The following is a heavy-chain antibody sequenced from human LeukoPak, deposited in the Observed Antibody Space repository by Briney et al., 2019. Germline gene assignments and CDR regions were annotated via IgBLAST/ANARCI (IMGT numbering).Heavy chain of an antibody. CDR1: GFTFSSYA. V-gene: IGHV3-7*01. J-gene: IGHJ5*02. D-gene: IGHD6-19*01. CDR2: IKEDGSEK. CDR3: ASTAGYSSGWYA. Sequence: GGSLRLSCAASGFTFSSYAMSWVRQAPGKGLEWVANIKEDGSEKYYVDSVKGRFTISRDNAKNSLYLQMNSLSAEDTAVYYCASTAGYSSGWYAWGQGTLVTVSS.